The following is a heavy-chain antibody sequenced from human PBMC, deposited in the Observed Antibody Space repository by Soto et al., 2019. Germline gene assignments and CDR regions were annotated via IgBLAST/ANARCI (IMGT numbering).Heavy chain of an antibody. Sequence: QLQLLESGPGLVKPSETLSLTCTVSGGSISSSSYYWGWIRQPPGKGLEWIGSIYYSGSTYYNPSLKSRVTISVDTSKNQFSLKLSSVTAADTAVYYCARSLNYGGLNYFDYWGQGTLVTVSS. V-gene: IGHV4-39*01. J-gene: IGHJ4*02. CDR3: ARSLNYGGLNYFDY. CDR1: GGSISSSSYY. CDR2: IYYSGST. D-gene: IGHD4-17*01.